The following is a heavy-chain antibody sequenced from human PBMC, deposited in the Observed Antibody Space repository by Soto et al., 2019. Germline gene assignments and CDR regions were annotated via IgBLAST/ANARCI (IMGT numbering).Heavy chain of an antibody. CDR1: GFTFTKYY. CDR3: ARSQSMVTLAYFQH. D-gene: IGHD2-21*02. J-gene: IGHJ1*01. V-gene: IGHV1-46*01. Sequence: ASVKVSCKTSGFTFTKYYMHWVRQAPGQGLDWVGVINPSGRTTSYAQKFLGRVTMTRDASTATVYMEMNSLASEDTAVYYCARSQSMVTLAYFQHWGQGTQVTVSS. CDR2: INPSGRTT.